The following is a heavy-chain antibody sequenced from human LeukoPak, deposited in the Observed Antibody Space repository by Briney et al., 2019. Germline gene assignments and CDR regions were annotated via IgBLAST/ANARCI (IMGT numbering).Heavy chain of an antibody. CDR1: GFTLSSYW. J-gene: IGHJ4*02. CDR3: AGGSGSPSY. Sequence: GGSLRLSCAASGFTLSSYWMSWVRQAPGKGLEWVGNIKQDGSEKYYVDSVKGRFTISRDNAKNTLYLQMNSLRAEDAAVYYCAGGSGSPSYWGQGTLVTVSS. D-gene: IGHD3-10*01. V-gene: IGHV3-7*01. CDR2: IKQDGSEK.